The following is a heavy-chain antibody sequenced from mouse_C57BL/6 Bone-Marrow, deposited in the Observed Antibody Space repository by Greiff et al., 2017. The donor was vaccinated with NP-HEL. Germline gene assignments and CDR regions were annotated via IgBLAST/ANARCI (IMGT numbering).Heavy chain of an antibody. CDR3: AREGDYDDYDY. CDR2: IYPGDGVT. V-gene: IGHV1-82*01. J-gene: IGHJ2*01. D-gene: IGHD2-4*01. CDR1: GYAFSSSW. Sequence: VQLQQSGPELVKPGASVKISCKASGYAFSSSWMNWVKQRPGKGLEWIGRIYPGDGVTNYNGKFKGKATLTVDKSSSTAYMQLSSLTSEDSAVYFCAREGDYDDYDYWGQGTTLTVS.